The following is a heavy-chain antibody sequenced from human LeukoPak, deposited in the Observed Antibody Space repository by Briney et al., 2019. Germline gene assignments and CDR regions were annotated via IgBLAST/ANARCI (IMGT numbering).Heavy chain of an antibody. Sequence: PSQTLSLTCTVSGASISSGDYHWNWIRQPPGMGLEWIGFIHDSGSTYYNPSLKSRVSISRDMSKNQLSLMLSSVTAADTAVYYCARGFGAGNYYYGWFDPWGQGTLVSVSS. CDR1: GASISSGDYH. D-gene: IGHD3-10*01. J-gene: IGHJ5*02. V-gene: IGHV4-30-4*01. CDR2: IHDSGST. CDR3: ARGFGAGNYYYGWFDP.